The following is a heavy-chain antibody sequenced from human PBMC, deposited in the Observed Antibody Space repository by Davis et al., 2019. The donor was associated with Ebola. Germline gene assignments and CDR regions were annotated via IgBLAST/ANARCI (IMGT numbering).Heavy chain of an antibody. V-gene: IGHV1-2*04. D-gene: IGHD3-3*01. J-gene: IGHJ1*01. CDR1: GYTFTGYY. CDR3: ARGQRIFGVVMKYFQH. CDR2: INPNSGST. Sequence: ASVKVSCKASGYTFTGYYMHWVRQAPGQGLEWMGWINPNSGSTNYAQKFQGWVTMTRNTSISTAYMELSSLRSEDTAVYYCARGQRIFGVVMKYFQHWGQGTLVTVSS.